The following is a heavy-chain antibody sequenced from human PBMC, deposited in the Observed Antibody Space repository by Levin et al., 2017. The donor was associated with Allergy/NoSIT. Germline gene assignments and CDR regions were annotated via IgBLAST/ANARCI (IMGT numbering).Heavy chain of an antibody. CDR2: ITGSSTDM. CDR3: AVTIFGVIF. Sequence: PGGSLRLSCEASGFTFSTYSMNWVRQVPGKGLEWVSSITGSSTDMYYADSVRGRFTISRENAKDSLYLQMNSLRAEDTAVYYCAVTIFGVIFWGQGALVTVSS. D-gene: IGHD3-3*01. V-gene: IGHV3-21*01. CDR1: GFTFSTYS. J-gene: IGHJ4*02.